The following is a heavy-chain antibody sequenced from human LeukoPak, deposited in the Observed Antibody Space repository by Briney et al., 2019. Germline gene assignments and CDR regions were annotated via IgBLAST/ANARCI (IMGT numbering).Heavy chain of an antibody. CDR3: AKNIVEIVGVPGAKWNGRYFDY. CDR1: GFTFSSYG. Sequence: AGGSLRLSCAASGFTFSSYGMHWVRQAPGKGLEWVAFTRYDGNNKNYADSVKGRFTISRDNSKNTLYLQMNSPRAEDTAVYYCAKNIVEIVGVPGAKWNGRYFDYWGQGTLVTVYS. V-gene: IGHV3-30*02. J-gene: IGHJ4*02. D-gene: IGHD2-2*01. CDR2: TRYDGNNK.